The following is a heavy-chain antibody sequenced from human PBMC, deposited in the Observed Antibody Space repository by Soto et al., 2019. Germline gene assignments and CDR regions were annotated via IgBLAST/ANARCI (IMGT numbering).Heavy chain of an antibody. V-gene: IGHV1-2*02. Sequence: ASVKVSCKASGYTFTGYYVHWVRQAPGHGLEWLGWIHLNSGGTNYAQSFQGRVTMTRDTSISTAYMELSRLRSDDTAVYYCATQFHHCGGDCYRGPYFGMDVWGQGTTVTVSS. J-gene: IGHJ6*02. CDR1: GYTFTGYY. D-gene: IGHD2-21*02. CDR3: ATQFHHCGGDCYRGPYFGMDV. CDR2: IHLNSGGT.